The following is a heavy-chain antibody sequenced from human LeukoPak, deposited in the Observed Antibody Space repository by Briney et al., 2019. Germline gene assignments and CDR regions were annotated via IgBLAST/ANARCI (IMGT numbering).Heavy chain of an antibody. Sequence: SETLSLTCTVSGGSIGSYYWNWIRQPPGKRLELIGYFYYSGNTNYNPSLKSRVTISGDTSKNQFSLKLGSVTAADTAVYYCARRPSSSWYFDYWGQGTLVTVSS. J-gene: IGHJ4*02. CDR3: ARRPSSSWYFDY. CDR1: GGSIGSYY. D-gene: IGHD6-13*01. V-gene: IGHV4-59*08. CDR2: FYYSGNT.